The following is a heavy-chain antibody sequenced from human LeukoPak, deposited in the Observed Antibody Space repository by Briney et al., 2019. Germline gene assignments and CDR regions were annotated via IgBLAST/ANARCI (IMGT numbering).Heavy chain of an antibody. J-gene: IGHJ6*02. Sequence: GASVKVSCKASGGTFSSYAISWVRQAPGQGLEWMGGIIPIFGTANYAQKFQGRVTITADESTSTAYKELSSLRSEDTAVYYCARGPDTAMVTPPNYYYGMDVWGQGTTVTVSS. CDR3: ARGPDTAMVTPPNYYYGMDV. CDR1: GGTFSSYA. CDR2: IIPIFGTA. V-gene: IGHV1-69*13. D-gene: IGHD5-18*01.